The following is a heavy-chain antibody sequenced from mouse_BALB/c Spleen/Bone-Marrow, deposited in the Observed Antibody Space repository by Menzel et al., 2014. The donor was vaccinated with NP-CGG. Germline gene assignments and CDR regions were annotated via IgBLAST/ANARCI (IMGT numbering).Heavy chain of an antibody. CDR2: IWGDGTT. Sequence: VQVVESGPGLVAPSQSLSITCTVSGFSLTDYGINWVRQPPGKGLEWLGMIWGDGTTDYNSALRSRLSINKDNFRSQAFLKMNSLQTDDTARYYCAREKYGNYYAMGYWGQGTSVTVSS. D-gene: IGHD2-10*02. V-gene: IGHV2-6-7*01. CDR3: AREKYGNYYAMGY. J-gene: IGHJ4*01. CDR1: GFSLTDYG.